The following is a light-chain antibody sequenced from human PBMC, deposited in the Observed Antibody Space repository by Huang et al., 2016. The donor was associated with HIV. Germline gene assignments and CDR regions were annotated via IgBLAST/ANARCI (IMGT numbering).Light chain of an antibody. CDR3: QQYNSWPGT. J-gene: IGKJ1*01. CDR2: SAS. CDR1: QSVSST. Sequence: EIVMTQSPATLSVSPGESATLSGRASQSVSSTLGWYQQKPGQAPRLLIYSASTRATGIPARVSGSGSGTEFTLTISSLQAEDFAVYHCQQYNSWPGTFGQGTKVEIK. V-gene: IGKV3-15*01.